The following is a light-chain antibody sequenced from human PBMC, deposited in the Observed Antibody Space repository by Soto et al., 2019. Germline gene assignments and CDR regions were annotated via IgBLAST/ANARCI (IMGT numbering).Light chain of an antibody. J-gene: IGKJ1*01. CDR1: QSVSSI. CDR2: GAS. V-gene: IGKV3-15*01. CDR3: QQYNNRPPWP. Sequence: IVLTQSPATLSVSPRERATLSCRASQSVSSILACYQQKPGQAPRLLSYGASTSDTGIPARFSGSGSGTEFTLTISSLPSEDFAVYYRQQYNNRPPWPFGQGTKGDIK.